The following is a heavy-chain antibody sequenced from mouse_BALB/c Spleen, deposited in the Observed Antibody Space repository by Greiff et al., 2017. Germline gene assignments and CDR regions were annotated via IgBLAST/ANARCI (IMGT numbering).Heavy chain of an antibody. V-gene: IGHV5-6-5*01. CDR1: GFTFSSYA. J-gene: IGHJ1*01. CDR2: ISSGGST. Sequence: VQLKESGGGLVKPGGSLKLSCAASGFTFSSYAMSWVRQTPEKRLEWVASISSGGSTYYPDSVKGRFTISRDNARNILYLQMSSLRSEDTAMYYCARGVTTVYFDVWGAGTTVTVSS. D-gene: IGHD1-1*01. CDR3: ARGVTTVYFDV.